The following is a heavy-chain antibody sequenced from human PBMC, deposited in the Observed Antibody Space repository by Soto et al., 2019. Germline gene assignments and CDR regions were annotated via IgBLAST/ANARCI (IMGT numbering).Heavy chain of an antibody. CDR1: GGTFSSYA. CDR3: ASPRSGSYYFGTVVAFDI. V-gene: IGHV1-69*13. D-gene: IGHD1-26*01. Sequence: GASVKVSCKASGGTFSSYAISWVRQAPGQGLEWMGGIIPIFGTANYAQKFQGRVTITADESTSTAYMELSSLRSEDTAVYYCASPRSGSYYFGTVVAFDIWGQGTMVTVSS. J-gene: IGHJ3*02. CDR2: IIPIFGTA.